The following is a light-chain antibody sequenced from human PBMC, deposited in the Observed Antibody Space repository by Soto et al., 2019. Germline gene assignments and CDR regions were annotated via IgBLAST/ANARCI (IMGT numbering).Light chain of an antibody. Sequence: EIVMTQSPDTLSVSPGERATLSCRASQSIRGNLAWYQQKPGQAPRLLIYDASTGATGIPDKFSASGSGTEFTLTISSLQSEDFATYYCQQYNSYSPEAFGQGTKVDIK. CDR1: QSIRGN. CDR3: QQYNSYSPEA. J-gene: IGKJ1*01. CDR2: DAS. V-gene: IGKV3-15*01.